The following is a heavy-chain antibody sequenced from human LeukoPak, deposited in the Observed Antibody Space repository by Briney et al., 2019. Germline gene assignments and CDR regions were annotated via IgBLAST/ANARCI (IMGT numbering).Heavy chain of an antibody. CDR2: ISGSGGST. CDR1: GSTFSSYA. Sequence: GSLRLSCAASGSTFSSYAMSWVRQAPGKGLEWVSAISGSGGSTYYADSVKGRFTISRDNSKNTLYLQMNSLRAEDTAVYYCAKGLNYDYVWGSYRRGRYYGMDVWGQGTTVTVSS. V-gene: IGHV3-23*01. CDR3: AKGLNYDYVWGSYRRGRYYGMDV. D-gene: IGHD3-16*02. J-gene: IGHJ6*02.